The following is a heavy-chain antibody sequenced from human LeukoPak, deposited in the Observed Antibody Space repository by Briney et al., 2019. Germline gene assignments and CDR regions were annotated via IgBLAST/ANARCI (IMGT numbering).Heavy chain of an antibody. V-gene: IGHV4-59*12. J-gene: IGHJ3*02. D-gene: IGHD3-10*01. CDR1: GGSISTYY. CDR2: IYYTGST. CDR3: AKSNGYGLVDI. Sequence: SETLSLTCTVSGGSISTYYWSWIRQPPGRGLEWIGYIYYTGSTSYNPSLKSRVTISLDTSRNQFSLKLNSVTAADTAVYYCAKSNGYGLVDIWGQGTMVTVSS.